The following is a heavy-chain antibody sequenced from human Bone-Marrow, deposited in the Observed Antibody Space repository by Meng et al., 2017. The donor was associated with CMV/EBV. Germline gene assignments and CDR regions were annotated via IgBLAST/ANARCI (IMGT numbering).Heavy chain of an antibody. CDR2: IYSGGNT. CDR3: ARGSNRFDP. CDR1: GFTVSSDY. D-gene: IGHD6-6*01. Sequence: SLRLSCAASGFTVSSDYLSWVRQAPGKGLEWVSIIYSGGNTYYAESVKGRFTISRDSSKNTLYLQMNSLRADDTAVYYCARGSNRFDPWGQGTLVTVSS. V-gene: IGHV3-53*01. J-gene: IGHJ5*02.